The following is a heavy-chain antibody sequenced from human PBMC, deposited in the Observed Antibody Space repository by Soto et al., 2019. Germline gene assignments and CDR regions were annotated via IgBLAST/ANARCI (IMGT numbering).Heavy chain of an antibody. CDR1: GFTFSSYG. J-gene: IGHJ6*02. Sequence: GGSLRLSCAASGFTFSSYGMHWVRQAPGKGLEWVAVIWYDGSNKYYADSVKGRFTISRDNSKNTLYLQMNSLRAEDTAVYYCARDLSDIVVVVAATYYYYGMDVWGQGTTVTVSS. D-gene: IGHD2-15*01. V-gene: IGHV3-33*01. CDR3: ARDLSDIVVVVAATYYYYGMDV. CDR2: IWYDGSNK.